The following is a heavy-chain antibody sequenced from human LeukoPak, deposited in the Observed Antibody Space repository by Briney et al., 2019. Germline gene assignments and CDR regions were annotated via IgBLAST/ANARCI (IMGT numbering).Heavy chain of an antibody. CDR3: AKDRDSSSAGLDY. CDR1: GFTFDDYA. CDR2: ISWNSGSI. J-gene: IGHJ4*02. Sequence: GRSPRLSCAASGFTFDDYAMRWVRQAPGKGLEWVSGISWNSGSIGYADSVKGRFTISRDNAKNSLYLQMNSLRAEDTALYYCAKDRDSSSAGLDYWGQGTLVTVSS. D-gene: IGHD6-6*01. V-gene: IGHV3-9*01.